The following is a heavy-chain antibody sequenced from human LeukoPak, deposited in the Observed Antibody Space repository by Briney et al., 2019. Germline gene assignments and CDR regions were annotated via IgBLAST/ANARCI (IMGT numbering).Heavy chain of an antibody. Sequence: GGSLRLSCAASGFTFSSYWMHWVRHAPGKGRVWVSRINSDGGSTSYADSVKGGFTISRDNAKNTLYLQMDSLRAEDTAVYYCARDPSRLAVGPGGFDYWGQGTLVTVSS. CDR3: ARDPSRLAVGPGGFDY. V-gene: IGHV3-74*01. D-gene: IGHD6-19*01. CDR1: GFTFSSYW. J-gene: IGHJ4*02. CDR2: INSDGGST.